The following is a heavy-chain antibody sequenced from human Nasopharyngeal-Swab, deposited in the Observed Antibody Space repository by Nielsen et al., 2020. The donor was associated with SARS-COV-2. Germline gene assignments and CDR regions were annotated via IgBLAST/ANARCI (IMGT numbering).Heavy chain of an antibody. CDR2: ISTGGYT. CDR1: GFTISNSG. Sequence: GESLKISCGVSGFTISNSGMSWVRQAPGKGLEWVSLISTGGYTYYADSVKGRFTISRDNSRNTLVLQMNGLRVEDTAVYYCAKGDYGVFDPWGQGTLVTV. V-gene: IGHV3-23*01. D-gene: IGHD4/OR15-4a*01. J-gene: IGHJ5*02. CDR3: AKGDYGVFDP.